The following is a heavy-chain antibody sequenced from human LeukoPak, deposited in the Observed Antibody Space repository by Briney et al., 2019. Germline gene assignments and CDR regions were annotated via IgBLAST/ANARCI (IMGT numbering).Heavy chain of an antibody. Sequence: PSETLSLTCTVSGGSISSYYWSWIRQPPGKGLEWIGRIYTSGSTNYNPSLKSRVTMSVDTSKNQFSLKLSSVTAADTAVYYCARDRGYHAAGGYDAFDIWGQGTMVTVSS. CDR2: IYTSGST. J-gene: IGHJ3*02. CDR3: ARDRGYHAAGGYDAFDI. V-gene: IGHV4-4*07. D-gene: IGHD6-13*01. CDR1: GGSISSYY.